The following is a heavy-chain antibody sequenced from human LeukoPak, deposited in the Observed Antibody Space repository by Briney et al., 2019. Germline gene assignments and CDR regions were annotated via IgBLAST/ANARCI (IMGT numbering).Heavy chain of an antibody. CDR1: GGSISSSSYY. D-gene: IGHD1-14*01. V-gene: IGHV4-39*07. J-gene: IGHJ6*03. CDR3: ARDQAYHSQSFYYYYYYMDV. Sequence: SETLSLTCTVSGGSISSSSYYWGWIRQPPGKGLEWIGRIYYSGSTYYNPSLKSRVTISVDTSKNQFSLKLSSVTAADTAVYYCARDQAYHSQSFYYYYYYMDVWGKGTTVTVSS. CDR2: IYYSGST.